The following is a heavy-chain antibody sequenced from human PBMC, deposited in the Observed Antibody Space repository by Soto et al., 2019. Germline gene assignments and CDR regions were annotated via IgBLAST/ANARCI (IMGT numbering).Heavy chain of an antibody. CDR2: ISWNSGSI. V-gene: IGHV3-9*02. CDR1: ALTSDEYG. J-gene: IGHJ5*02. D-gene: IGHD1-1*01. CDR3: EKDIRYGLEHENWFDP. Sequence: PGGALPLSCAASALTSDEYGMRWVRQAPGKGLEWVSGISWNSGSIGYADSVKGRFTISRDNAKDSLYLQMNSLRAEDRALYYCEKDIRYGLEHENWFDPWGKGTLVT.